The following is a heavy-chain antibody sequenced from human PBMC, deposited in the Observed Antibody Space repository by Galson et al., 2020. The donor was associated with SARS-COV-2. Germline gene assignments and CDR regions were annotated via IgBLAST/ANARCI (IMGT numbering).Heavy chain of an antibody. Sequence: SLKISCAASGFNFDDYAMHWVRQAPGKGLEWVSGISWNSGSIGYADSVKGRFTISRDNAKNSLYLQMNSLRAEDTALYYCAKDVGYSAHGMDVWGQGTTVTVSS. J-gene: IGHJ6*02. CDR2: ISWNSGSI. D-gene: IGHD5-18*01. CDR3: AKDVGYSAHGMDV. CDR1: GFNFDDYA. V-gene: IGHV3-9*01.